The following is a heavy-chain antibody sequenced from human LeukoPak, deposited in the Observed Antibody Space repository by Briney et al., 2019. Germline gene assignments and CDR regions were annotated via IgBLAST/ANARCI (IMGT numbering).Heavy chain of an antibody. J-gene: IGHJ4*02. Sequence: SVKVSCKASGGTFSSYAVSWVRQAPGQGLEWMGGIIPIFGTANYAQKFQGRVTITADESTSTAYMELSSLRSEDTAVYYCASRGYCSSTSCQYYFDYWGQGTLVTVSS. CDR1: GGTFSSYA. CDR2: IIPIFGTA. D-gene: IGHD2-2*01. CDR3: ASRGYCSSTSCQYYFDY. V-gene: IGHV1-69*13.